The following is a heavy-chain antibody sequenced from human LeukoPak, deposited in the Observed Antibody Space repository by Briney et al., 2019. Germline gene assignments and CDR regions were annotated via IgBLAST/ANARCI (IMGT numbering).Heavy chain of an antibody. CDR2: ISTSGST. J-gene: IGHJ5*02. CDR1: GGSISSYY. V-gene: IGHV4-4*07. Sequence: SETLSLTCTVSGGSISSYYWSWNRQPAGKGLEWIGRISTSGSTNYNPSLKSRVTMSLDTSKSQFSLKLSSVTAADTAVYYCARGYSSNWYWFDPWGQGTLVTVSS. CDR3: ARGYSSNWYWFDP. D-gene: IGHD6-13*01.